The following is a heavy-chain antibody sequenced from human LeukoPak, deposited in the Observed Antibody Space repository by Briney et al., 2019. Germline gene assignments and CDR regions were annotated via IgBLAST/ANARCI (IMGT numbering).Heavy chain of an antibody. Sequence: GGSLRLSCAASGFTFSSYWMHWVRQAPGKGLEWVSGFNWNGGSTGYADSVKGRFTISRDNAKNSLYLQMNSLRAEDTALYHCARVGYDSSGYYYSPWGQGTLVTVSS. CDR2: FNWNGGST. J-gene: IGHJ5*02. CDR3: ARVGYDSSGYYYSP. V-gene: IGHV3-20*01. D-gene: IGHD3-22*01. CDR1: GFTFSSYW.